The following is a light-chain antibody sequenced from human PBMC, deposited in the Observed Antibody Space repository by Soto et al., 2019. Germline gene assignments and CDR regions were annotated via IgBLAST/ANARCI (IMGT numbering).Light chain of an antibody. Sequence: QSVLTQPPSASGSPGQSVTISCTGTSSDVGGYNYVSWYQQHPGKAPKLMISEVSQRPSGVPDRFSGSKSGNTASLTVSGLQTEDEADYYCSSYAGSGNVLFGGGTQLTVL. CDR1: SSDVGGYNY. CDR3: SSYAGSGNVL. V-gene: IGLV2-8*01. CDR2: EVS. J-gene: IGLJ2*01.